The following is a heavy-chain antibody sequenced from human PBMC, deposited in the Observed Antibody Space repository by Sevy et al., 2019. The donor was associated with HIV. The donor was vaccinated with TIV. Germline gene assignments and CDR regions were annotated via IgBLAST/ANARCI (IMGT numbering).Heavy chain of an antibody. Sequence: ASVKVSCKASGYTFTSYDINWVRQATGQGLEWMGWMNPNSGNTGYAQKFQGRVTMTRNTSISTAYMELGSLRSGDTAVYYCARRPVGYDILTGYYSLDYWGQGTLVTVSS. CDR2: MNPNSGNT. V-gene: IGHV1-8*01. D-gene: IGHD3-9*01. CDR1: GYTFTSYD. J-gene: IGHJ4*02. CDR3: ARRPVGYDILTGYYSLDY.